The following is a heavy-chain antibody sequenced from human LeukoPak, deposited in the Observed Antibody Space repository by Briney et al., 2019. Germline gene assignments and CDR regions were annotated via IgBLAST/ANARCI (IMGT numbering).Heavy chain of an antibody. J-gene: IGHJ5*02. Sequence: SVKVSCKASGGTFSSYTISWVRQAPGQGPEWMGRIIPILGIANYAQKFQGRVTITADKSTSTAYMELSSLRSEDTAVYYCASEPPYYDSSGPLRPWGQGTLVTVSS. CDR1: GGTFSSYT. V-gene: IGHV1-69*02. CDR2: IIPILGIA. D-gene: IGHD3-22*01. CDR3: ASEPPYYDSSGPLRP.